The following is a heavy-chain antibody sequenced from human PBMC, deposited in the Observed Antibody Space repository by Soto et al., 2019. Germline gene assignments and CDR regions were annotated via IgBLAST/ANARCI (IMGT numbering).Heavy chain of an antibody. CDR2: IKQDGSEK. V-gene: IGHV3-7*01. D-gene: IGHD6-13*01. CDR1: GFTLSTYG. J-gene: IGHJ4*02. CDR3: GTADRGTAAGGTVQ. Sequence: EVQVVESGGGLVQPGGSLRLSCAASGFTLSTYGMTWVRQAPGKGLEWVANIKQDGSEKYYVDSVKGRFTVSRDNAKNSLYLQMNSLRTEDTAVYYCGTADRGTAAGGTVQWGQGTLVTVSS.